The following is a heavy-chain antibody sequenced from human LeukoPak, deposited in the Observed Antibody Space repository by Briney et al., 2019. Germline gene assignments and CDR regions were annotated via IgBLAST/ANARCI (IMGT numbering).Heavy chain of an antibody. D-gene: IGHD2-8*01. J-gene: IGHJ4*02. V-gene: IGHV3-21*01. Sequence: PGGSLRLYCAASGFTFISYSMNWVRQAPGKGLEWVSSISSSSSYIYYADSVKGRFTISRDNAKNSLYLQMNSLRAEDTAVYYCARCCTNSVCYIPDDYWGQGTLVTVSS. CDR2: ISSSSSYI. CDR3: ARCCTNSVCYIPDDY. CDR1: GFTFISYS.